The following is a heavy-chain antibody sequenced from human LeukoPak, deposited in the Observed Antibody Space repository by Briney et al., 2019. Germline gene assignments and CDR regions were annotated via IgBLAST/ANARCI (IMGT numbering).Heavy chain of an antibody. Sequence: SETLSLTCTVSGGSINAYYWSWIRQPPGKGLEWIGYVYHSGSTNYNPSLKSRVTISMDTSKNQFSLKLSSVTAADTAVYYCAGDRGSYYEDFGYYYYYGRDVGAKGPRVTVSS. D-gene: IGHD1-26*01. CDR2: VYHSGST. J-gene: IGHJ6*04. CDR3: AGDRGSYYEDFGYYYYYGRDV. V-gene: IGHV4-59*12. CDR1: GGSINAYY.